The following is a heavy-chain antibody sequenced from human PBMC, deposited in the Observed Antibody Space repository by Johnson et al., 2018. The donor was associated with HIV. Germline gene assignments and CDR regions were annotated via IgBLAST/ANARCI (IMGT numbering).Heavy chain of an antibody. CDR2: ISYDGSNK. V-gene: IGHV3-30-3*01. CDR3: ARDPRSSSWFDAFDI. D-gene: IGHD6-13*01. Sequence: QVQLVESGGGVVQPGRSLRLSCAASGFTFSSYAMHWVRQAPGKGLEWVAVISYDGSNKYYADSVKGRFTISRDNSKNTLYLQMNSLRAEDTAVYYCARDPRSSSWFDAFDIWGQGTMVTVSA. CDR1: GFTFSSYA. J-gene: IGHJ3*02.